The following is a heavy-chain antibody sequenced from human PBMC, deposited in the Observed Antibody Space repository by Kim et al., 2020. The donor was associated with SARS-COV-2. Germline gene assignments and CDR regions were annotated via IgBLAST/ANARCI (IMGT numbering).Heavy chain of an antibody. Sequence: SETLSLTCAVYGGSFSGYYWSWIRQPPGKGLEWIGEINHSGSTNYNPSLKSRVTISVDTSKNQFSLKLSSVTAADTAVYYCARGEELRYFDWLSLNTNYYGMDVCGQGTTVTVSS. CDR3: ARGEELRYFDWLSLNTNYYGMDV. V-gene: IGHV4-34*01. CDR1: GGSFSGYY. J-gene: IGHJ6*02. D-gene: IGHD3-9*01. CDR2: INHSGST.